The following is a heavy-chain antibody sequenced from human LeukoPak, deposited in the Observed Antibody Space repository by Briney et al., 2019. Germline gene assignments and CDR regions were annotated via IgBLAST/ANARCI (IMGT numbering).Heavy chain of an antibody. V-gene: IGHV3-23*01. CDR1: GFTVSSYA. CDR3: AKKGSSSFDY. Sequence: GGSLRLSCPASGFTVSSYAMSWVRQAPGRGLELVSAIRGRGGSTYYADSVKGRFTISRDNSKNTLYLQMNSLRAEDTAAYYCAKKGSSSFDYWGQGTRVTVSS. J-gene: IGHJ4*02. CDR2: IRGRGGST.